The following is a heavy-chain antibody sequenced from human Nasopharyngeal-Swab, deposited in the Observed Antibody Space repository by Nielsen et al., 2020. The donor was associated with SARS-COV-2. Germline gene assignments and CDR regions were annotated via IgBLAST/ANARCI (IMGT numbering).Heavy chain of an antibody. CDR2: ISYDGSNK. Sequence: GESLKISCAASGFTFSSYAMHWVRPAPGKGLEWVAVISYDGSNKYYADSVKGRFTISRDNSKNTPYLQMNSLRAEDTAVYYCARDSPRIAVAGIADYWGQGTLVTVSS. J-gene: IGHJ4*02. CDR3: ARDSPRIAVAGIADY. CDR1: GFTFSSYA. D-gene: IGHD6-19*01. V-gene: IGHV3-30*04.